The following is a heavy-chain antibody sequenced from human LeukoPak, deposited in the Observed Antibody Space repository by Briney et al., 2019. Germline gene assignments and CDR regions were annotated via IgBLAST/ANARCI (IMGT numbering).Heavy chain of an antibody. CDR1: GGTFSSYA. D-gene: IGHD1-7*01. CDR2: IIPIFGTA. V-gene: IGHV1-69*01. J-gene: IGHJ6*03. Sequence: ASVKVSCKASGGTFSSYAISWVRQAPGQGLEWMGGIIPIFGTANNAQKFQGRVTITADESTSTAYMELSSLRSEDTAVYYCARVTLGTVWNSGGYYYYMDVWGKGTTVTVSS. CDR3: ARVTLGTVWNSGGYYYYMDV.